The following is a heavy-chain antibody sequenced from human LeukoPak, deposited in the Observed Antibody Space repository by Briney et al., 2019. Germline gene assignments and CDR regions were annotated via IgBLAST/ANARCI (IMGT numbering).Heavy chain of an antibody. CDR2: MSASSGNT. D-gene: IGHD2-21*02. CDR3: ARTPPKGDIDY. Sequence: ASVKVSCKASGYTFTNYDIHWVRQATGQGLEWLGWMSASSGNTGYAQKFQGRVSMTRATSISTAYLELSSLTFEDTAVYYCARTPPKGDIDYWGQGTLVTVSS. J-gene: IGHJ4*02. V-gene: IGHV1-8*01. CDR1: GYTFTNYD.